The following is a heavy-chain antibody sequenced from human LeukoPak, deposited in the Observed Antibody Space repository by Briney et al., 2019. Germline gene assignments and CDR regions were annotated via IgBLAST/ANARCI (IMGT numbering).Heavy chain of an antibody. J-gene: IGHJ6*03. V-gene: IGHV4-34*01. CDR2: INHSGST. D-gene: IGHD4-17*01. CDR1: GGSFSGYY. CDR3: ARASYTVTSYYYYYMDV. Sequence: SETLSLTCAVYGGSFSGYYWSWIRQPPGKGLEWIGEINHSGSTNYNPSLKSRVTISVDTSTNQFSLKLSSVTAADTAVYYCARASYTVTSYYYYYMDVWGKGTTVTVSS.